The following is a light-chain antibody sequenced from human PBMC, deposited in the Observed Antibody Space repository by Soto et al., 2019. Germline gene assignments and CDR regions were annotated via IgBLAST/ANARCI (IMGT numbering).Light chain of an antibody. CDR2: EVS. V-gene: IGLV2-18*02. Sequence: QSVLTQPPSVSGSPGQSVTISCTGTSSDIGTYDRVSWYQQPPGTAPKLIIFEVSIRPSGVPDRFSGSKSGNTASLTISGLQADDEADYYCISYTTSSTLVFGGGTKLTVL. CDR3: ISYTTSSTLV. CDR1: SSDIGTYDR. J-gene: IGLJ2*01.